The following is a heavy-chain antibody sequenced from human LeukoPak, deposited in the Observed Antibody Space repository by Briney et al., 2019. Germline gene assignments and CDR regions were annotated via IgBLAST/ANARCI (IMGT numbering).Heavy chain of an antibody. V-gene: IGHV4-39*01. CDR2: IYYSGNT. CDR3: ARNYGP. Sequence: PSETLSLTCTVSGGSISGSSYYWGWIRQPPGKGLEWIGSIYYSGNTYYNPSLKSRVTISVDTSKNQFSLKLNSVTATDTAVCYRARNYGPWGQGTLVTVSS. D-gene: IGHD3-16*01. J-gene: IGHJ4*02. CDR1: GGSISGSSYY.